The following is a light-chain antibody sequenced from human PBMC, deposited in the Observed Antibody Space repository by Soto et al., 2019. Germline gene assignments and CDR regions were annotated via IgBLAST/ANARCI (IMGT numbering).Light chain of an antibody. J-gene: IGKJ1*01. CDR2: KAS. CDR3: QQYNSYPWT. V-gene: IGKV1-5*03. Sequence: DIQMTQSPSTLSTSVGDTVTITCRASQSIVTWLAWYQQKPGKAPKPLIYKASTLESGVPSRFSGSGSGTEFTPTITGLQPDDFAIYYCQQYNSYPWTFGPGTKVEIK. CDR1: QSIVTW.